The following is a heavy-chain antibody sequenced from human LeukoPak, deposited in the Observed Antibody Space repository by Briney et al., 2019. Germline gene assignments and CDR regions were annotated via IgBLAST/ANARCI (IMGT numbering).Heavy chain of an antibody. CDR1: GGSIGLYY. V-gene: IGHV4-59*01. Sequence: SETLSLTCTVSGGSIGLYYWSWIRQPPGKGLEWIGYIHYSGSTNYNPSLKSRVTISVDTSKNQFSLKLSSVTAADTAFYYCARGYNWNDLPDYWGQGTLVTVSS. J-gene: IGHJ4*02. D-gene: IGHD1-1*01. CDR2: IHYSGST. CDR3: ARGYNWNDLPDY.